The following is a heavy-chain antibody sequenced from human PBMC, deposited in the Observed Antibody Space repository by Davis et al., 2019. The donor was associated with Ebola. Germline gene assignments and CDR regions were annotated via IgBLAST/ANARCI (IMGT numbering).Heavy chain of an antibody. V-gene: IGHV3-23*01. CDR2: ISGSGGST. CDR1: GFTFSSYA. CDR3: AKSLAARWLDYYGMDV. D-gene: IGHD6-19*01. Sequence: GESLKISCAASGFTFSSYAMSWVRQAPGKGLEWVSAISGSGGSTYYADSVKGRFTISRDNSKNTLYLQMNSLRAEDTAVYYCAKSLAARWLDYYGMDVWGQGTTVTVSS. J-gene: IGHJ6*02.